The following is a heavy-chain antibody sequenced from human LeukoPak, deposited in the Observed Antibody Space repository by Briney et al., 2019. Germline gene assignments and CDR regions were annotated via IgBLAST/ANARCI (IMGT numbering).Heavy chain of an antibody. D-gene: IGHD4-11*01. CDR2: IKQDGSEK. Sequence: GGSLRLSCAASGFTFSSYWMSWVRQAPGKGLEWVANIKQDGSEKYYVDSAKGRFTISRDNAKNSLYLQMNSLRAEDTAVYYCARTVYYYYMDVWGKGTTVTVSS. CDR3: ARTVYYYYMDV. CDR1: GFTFSSYW. V-gene: IGHV3-7*01. J-gene: IGHJ6*03.